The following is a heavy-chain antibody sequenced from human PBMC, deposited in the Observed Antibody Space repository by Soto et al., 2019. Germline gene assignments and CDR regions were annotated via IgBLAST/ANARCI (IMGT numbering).Heavy chain of an antibody. V-gene: IGHV1-18*04. CDR1: GYPLTSYC. J-gene: IGHJ5*02. Sequence: ASIQVSCTSSGYPLTSYCISWVRQAPGQGLAWMGWISAYNGNTNYAQKLQGRVTMTTDTSTSTAYMELRSLRSDDTAVYYCARDLAGEWIFGVVVGLEFEPWGQ. CDR2: ISAYNGNT. D-gene: IGHD3-3*01. CDR3: ARDLAGEWIFGVVVGLEFEP.